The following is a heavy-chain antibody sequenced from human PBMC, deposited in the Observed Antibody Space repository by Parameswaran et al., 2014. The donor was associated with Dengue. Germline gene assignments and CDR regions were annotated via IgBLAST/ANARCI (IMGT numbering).Heavy chain of an antibody. CDR1: GFTFGDYA. D-gene: IGHD6-13*01. V-gene: IGHV3-49*03. J-gene: IGHJ4*02. Sequence: GSLRLSCTASGFTFGDYAMSWFRQAPGKGLEWVGFIRSKAYGGTTEYAASVKGRFTISRDDSKSIAYLQMNSLKTEDTAVYYCTRDFGTTAAGPRRDYWGQGTLVTVSS. CDR2: IRSKAYGGTT. CDR3: TRDFGTTAAGPRRDY.